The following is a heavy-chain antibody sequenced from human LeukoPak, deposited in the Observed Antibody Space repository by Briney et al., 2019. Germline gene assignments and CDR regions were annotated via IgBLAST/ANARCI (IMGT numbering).Heavy chain of an antibody. D-gene: IGHD3-22*01. CDR1: GFTFDTYS. V-gene: IGHV3-21*01. CDR3: ARASSGYQGDY. J-gene: IGHJ4*02. Sequence: GGSLRLSCVASGFTFDTYSMNWIRQAPGKGLEWVSSISSSSSYIYYADSVKGRFTISRDNAKNSLFLQMDSLRAEDTAVYYCARASSGYQGDYWGQGTLVTVSS. CDR2: ISSSSSYI.